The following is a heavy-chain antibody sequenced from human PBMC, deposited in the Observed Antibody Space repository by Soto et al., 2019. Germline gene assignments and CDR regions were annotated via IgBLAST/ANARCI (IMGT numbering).Heavy chain of an antibody. CDR1: GGSFSDYY. Sequence: QVQLRQWGAGLLKPSETLSLTCAVFGGSFSDYYWTWIRQLPGKGLEWIGEINHSGTTSYNPSLKSRLTISVDTSNNQFSLKLSSVTAADTAVYYCARKPIYHFFAGYYSVDYWGQGTLVTVSS. J-gene: IGHJ4*02. V-gene: IGHV4-34*01. CDR2: INHSGTT. CDR3: ARKPIYHFFAGYYSVDY. D-gene: IGHD3-9*01.